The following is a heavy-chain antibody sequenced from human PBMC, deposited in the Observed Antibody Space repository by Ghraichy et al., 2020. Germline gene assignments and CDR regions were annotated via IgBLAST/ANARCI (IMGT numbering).Heavy chain of an antibody. CDR3: AKDRRYYDSSGQYFDY. D-gene: IGHD3-22*01. CDR1: GFTFSSYA. Sequence: GGSLRLSCAASGFTFSSYAMSWVRQAPGKGLEWVSAISGSGGSTYYADSVKGRFTISRDNSKNTLYLQMNSLRAEDTAVYYCAKDRRYYDSSGQYFDYWGQGTLVTVSS. CDR2: ISGSGGST. V-gene: IGHV3-23*01. J-gene: IGHJ4*02.